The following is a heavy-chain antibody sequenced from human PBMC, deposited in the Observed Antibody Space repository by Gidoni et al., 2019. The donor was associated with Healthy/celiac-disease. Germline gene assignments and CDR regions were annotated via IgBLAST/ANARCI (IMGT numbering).Heavy chain of an antibody. V-gene: IGHV1-69*01. CDR1: GGTFSGYA. CDR3: AILGRDGYNSVGPPFRDY. D-gene: IGHD5-12*01. Sequence: QVQLVQSGAEVKKRGYSVKVSCKASGGTFSGYAISWVRQAPGQGLEWIGGIIPIFGTANSGQKFQGRVTITADESTSTAYMELSSLRSEDTAVYYCAILGRDGYNSVGPPFRDYWGQGTLVTVSS. CDR2: IIPIFGTA. J-gene: IGHJ4*02.